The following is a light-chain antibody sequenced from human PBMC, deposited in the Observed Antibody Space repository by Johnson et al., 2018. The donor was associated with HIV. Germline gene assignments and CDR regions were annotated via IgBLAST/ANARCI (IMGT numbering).Light chain of an antibody. CDR2: DNN. CDR3: GTWDSSLYAYV. CDR1: NSNIGNNY. Sequence: HSVLTQPPSVSAAPGQKVTISCSGSNSNIGNNYVSWYQQLPGTAPKLLIYDNNKRPSGIPDRFSGSKSGTSATLGITGLQTGDEADYYCGTWDSSLYAYVFGTGTKVTAL. J-gene: IGLJ1*01. V-gene: IGLV1-51*01.